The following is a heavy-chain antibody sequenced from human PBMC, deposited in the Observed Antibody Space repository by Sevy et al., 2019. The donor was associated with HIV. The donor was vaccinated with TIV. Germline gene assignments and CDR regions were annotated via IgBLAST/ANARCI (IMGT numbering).Heavy chain of an antibody. CDR2: INPNSGGT. D-gene: IGHD2-15*01. V-gene: IGHV1-2*02. CDR1: GYTFTGYY. Sequence: ASVNVSCKASGYTFTGYYMHWVRQAPGQGLEWMGWINPNSGGTNYAQKFQGRVTMTRDTSISTAYMELSRLRSDDTAVYYCARGPMVAATGLYYYYGMDVWGQGTTVTVSS. CDR3: ARGPMVAATGLYYYYGMDV. J-gene: IGHJ6*02.